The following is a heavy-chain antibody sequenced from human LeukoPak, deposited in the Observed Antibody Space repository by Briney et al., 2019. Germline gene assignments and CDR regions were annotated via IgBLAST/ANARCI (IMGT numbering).Heavy chain of an antibody. V-gene: IGHV1-2*02. D-gene: IGHD3-10*01. CDR1: GYTFTGYY. J-gene: IGHJ6*03. Sequence: ASVKVSCKASGYTFTGYYMHWVRQAPGQGLEWMGWINPNSGGTNYAQKFQGRVTMTRDTSISTAYMELSRLRSDDTAVYYCARDRSLFRGLWFGELYVRDTNYYYYMDVWGKGTTVTISS. CDR2: INPNSGGT. CDR3: ARDRSLFRGLWFGELYVRDTNYYYYMDV.